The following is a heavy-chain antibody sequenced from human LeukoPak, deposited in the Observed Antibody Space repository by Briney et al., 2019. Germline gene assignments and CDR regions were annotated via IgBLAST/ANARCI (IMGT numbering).Heavy chain of an antibody. V-gene: IGHV4-30-2*01. CDR3: AREGYYDSSGYRMVGAFDI. CDR1: GGSISSGGYS. J-gene: IGHJ3*02. Sequence: SQTLSLTRAVSGGSISSGGYSWSWIRQPPGKGLEWIGYIYHSGSTYYHTSLKSRVTISVDRSKNQFSLKLSYVTAADTAVYYCAREGYYDSSGYRMVGAFDIWGQGTMVTVSS. D-gene: IGHD3-22*01. CDR2: IYHSGST.